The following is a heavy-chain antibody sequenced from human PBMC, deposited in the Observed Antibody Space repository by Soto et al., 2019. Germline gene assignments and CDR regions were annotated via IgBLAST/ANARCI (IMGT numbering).Heavy chain of an antibody. Sequence: PGGSLRLSCSASGFTFSSYAMHLVRQAQGKGLEYVSAISSNGGSTYYADSVKGRFTISRDNSKNTLYLQMSSLRAEDTAVYYCVKSGTCSSTSCYGRGAFDIWGQGTMVTVSS. V-gene: IGHV3-64D*06. CDR2: ISSNGGST. CDR3: VKSGTCSSTSCYGRGAFDI. J-gene: IGHJ3*02. D-gene: IGHD2-2*01. CDR1: GFTFSSYA.